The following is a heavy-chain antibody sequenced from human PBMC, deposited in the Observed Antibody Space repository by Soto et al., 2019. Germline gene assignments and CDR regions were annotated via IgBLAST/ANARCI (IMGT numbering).Heavy chain of an antibody. Sequence: KASETLSLTCTVSGGSISSYYWSWIRQPPGKGLEWIGYIYYSGSTNYNPSLKSRVTISVDTSKNQFSLKLSSVTAADTAVYYCARGFHSSGWPGYNWFDPWGQGTLVTVST. CDR2: IYYSGST. CDR1: GGSISSYY. V-gene: IGHV4-59*01. J-gene: IGHJ5*02. CDR3: ARGFHSSGWPGYNWFDP. D-gene: IGHD6-19*01.